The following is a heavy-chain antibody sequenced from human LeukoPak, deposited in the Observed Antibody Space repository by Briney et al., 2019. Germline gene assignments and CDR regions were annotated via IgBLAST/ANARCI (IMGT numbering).Heavy chain of an antibody. Sequence: SETLSLTCAVYGGSFSGYYWSWIRQPPGKGLEWIGEINHSGSTNYNPSLKSRVTISIDTSKNQFSLKLTSVTAADTAVYYCARDLVTVTKGFNIWGLGT. J-gene: IGHJ3*02. V-gene: IGHV4-34*01. CDR3: ARDLVTVTKGFNI. D-gene: IGHD4-17*01. CDR1: GGSFSGYY. CDR2: INHSGST.